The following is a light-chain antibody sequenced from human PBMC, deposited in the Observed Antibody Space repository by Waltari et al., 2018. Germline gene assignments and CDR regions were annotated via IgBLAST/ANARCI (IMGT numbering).Light chain of an antibody. CDR3: QQNYITPYT. V-gene: IGKV1-39*01. CDR2: AAS. CDR1: QSISSY. Sequence: DIQMTQSQSSLSASVGDRVTITCRASQSISSYFNCYQQKPGKAPKLLIFAASTLQSGVPSRFSGSGSGTDFTLTISSLQPEDFATYYCQQNYITPYTFGQGTKLEIK. J-gene: IGKJ2*01.